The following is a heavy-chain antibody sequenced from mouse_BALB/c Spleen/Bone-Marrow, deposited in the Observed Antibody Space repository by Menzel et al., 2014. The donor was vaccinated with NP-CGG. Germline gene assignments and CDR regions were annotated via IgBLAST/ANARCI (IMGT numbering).Heavy chain of an antibody. J-gene: IGHJ4*01. Sequence: QVQLKESGAELVKPGASVKMSCKASGYTFTSYWMHWVRQRPGQGLEWIGVIDPSDSYTSYIQKFKGKATLTVDTSSSTAYMQLSSLTSEDSAVYYCTRDATDYWGQGISVTVSS. CDR2: IDPSDSYT. CDR3: TRDATDY. CDR1: GYTFTSYW. V-gene: IGHV1S127*01.